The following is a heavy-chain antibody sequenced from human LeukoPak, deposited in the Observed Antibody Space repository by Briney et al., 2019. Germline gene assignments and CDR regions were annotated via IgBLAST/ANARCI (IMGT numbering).Heavy chain of an antibody. CDR2: IYPADSNT. J-gene: IGHJ5*02. D-gene: IGHD2-21*01. CDR3: ARLYSILSPFDP. Sequence: GESLKISCTGSGYSFATYWIAWVRQMPGKGLEWMGIIYPADSNTRYSPSFKGQVTISADKSNSTAYLQWSSLKASDTAMYFCARLYSILSPFDPWGQGTRVTVSS. CDR1: GYSFATYW. V-gene: IGHV5-51*01.